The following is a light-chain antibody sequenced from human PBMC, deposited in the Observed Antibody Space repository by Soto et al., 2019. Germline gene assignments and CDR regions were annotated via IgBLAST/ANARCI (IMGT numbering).Light chain of an antibody. CDR3: QQRSNWPLT. CDR1: QSVSSY. CDR2: DAS. V-gene: IGKV3-11*01. Sequence: EIVLTQSPATLSLSPGESATLSCRASQSVSSYLAWYQQRPGQAPRLLIYDASFRATGMPARFSGSGSGTYFTLAISSLEPEDFGVYYCQQRSNWPLTCDPGTKVDIK. J-gene: IGKJ3*01.